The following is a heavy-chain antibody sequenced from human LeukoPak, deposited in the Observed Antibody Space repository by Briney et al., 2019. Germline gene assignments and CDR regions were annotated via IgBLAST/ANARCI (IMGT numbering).Heavy chain of an antibody. CDR2: IWYDGSNK. D-gene: IGHD4-17*01. Sequence: GGSLRLSCAASGFTFSSYGMHWVRQAPGKGLEWGAVIWYDGSNKCYADSVKGRFTISRDNSKNTLYLQMNSLRAEDTAVYYCAGDYGEYYYGMDVWGQGTTVTVSS. J-gene: IGHJ6*02. CDR3: AGDYGEYYYGMDV. CDR1: GFTFSSYG. V-gene: IGHV3-33*01.